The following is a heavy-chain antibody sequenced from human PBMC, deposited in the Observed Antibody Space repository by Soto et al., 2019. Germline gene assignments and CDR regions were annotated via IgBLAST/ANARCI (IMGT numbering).Heavy chain of an antibody. V-gene: IGHV3-30*18. J-gene: IGHJ4*02. CDR1: GFIFSNYG. CDR2: VSYDGRNK. CDR3: AKVDRGFDY. Sequence: QVHLVESGGGVVQPGRSLRLSCAASGFIFSNYGIHWVRQAPGKGLEWVGVVSYDGRNKYYADTVKGRFTISRDNSKNTLYLDMNSLRVEDTGVYYCAKVDRGFDYWGQGTLVTVSS. D-gene: IGHD3-22*01.